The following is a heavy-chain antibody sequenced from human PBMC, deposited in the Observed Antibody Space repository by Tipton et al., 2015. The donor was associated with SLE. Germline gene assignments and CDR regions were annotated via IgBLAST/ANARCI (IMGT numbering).Heavy chain of an antibody. CDR3: ARHQGGFDY. V-gene: IGHV4-38-2*01. Sequence: TLSLTCAVSGYSISSGYYWGWIRQPPGKGLEWIGSIYHSGSTYYNPSLKSRVTISVDTSKNQFSLKLSSVTAADTAVYYCARHQGGFDYWGQGTPVTVSS. CDR1: GYSISSGYY. J-gene: IGHJ4*02. CDR2: IYHSGST.